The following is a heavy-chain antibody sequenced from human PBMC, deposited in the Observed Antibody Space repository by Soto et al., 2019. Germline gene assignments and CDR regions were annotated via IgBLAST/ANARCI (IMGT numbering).Heavy chain of an antibody. CDR2: IIPMFGIA. CDR1: GGTFSRYS. CDR3: AREDRDRETGLVPAAIDGMDV. Sequence: QVQLVQSGAEVKKPGSSVKVSSKASGGTFSRYSITWVRQAPGQGLEWIGRIIPMFGIASYAQKFQGRVTITADESTSTAYMELSSLRSDDTAVYYCAREDRDRETGLVPAAIDGMDVWGQGTTVTVSS. V-gene: IGHV1-69*08. J-gene: IGHJ6*02. D-gene: IGHD2-2*01.